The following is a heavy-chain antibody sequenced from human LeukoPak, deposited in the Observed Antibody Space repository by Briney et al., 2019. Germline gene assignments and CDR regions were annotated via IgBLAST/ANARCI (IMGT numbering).Heavy chain of an antibody. CDR3: ARRRYDYVWGSYRYQYFDY. CDR2: INHSGST. Sequence: SETLSLTCAVYGGSFSGYYWSWIRQPPAKGLEWIGEINHSGSTNYNPSLKSRVTISVDTSKNQFSLKLSSVTAADTAVYYCARRRYDYVWGSYRYQYFDYWGQGTLVTVSS. D-gene: IGHD3-16*02. V-gene: IGHV4-34*01. J-gene: IGHJ4*02. CDR1: GGSFSGYY.